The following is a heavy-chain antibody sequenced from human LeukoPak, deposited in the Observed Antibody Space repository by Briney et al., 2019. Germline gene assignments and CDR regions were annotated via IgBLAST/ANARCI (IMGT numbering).Heavy chain of an antibody. Sequence: GGSLRLSCAASGFIFSTYGLHWVRQAPGKGLEWVAVISSDGSDKYYVDPMKGRFTISRDNSKNTLFLQMNSLRTEDTAVYYCARGSGRLVRGEYYYYGLDVWGQGTTVTVSS. CDR1: GFIFSTYG. CDR3: ARGSGRLVRGEYYYYGLDV. CDR2: ISSDGSDK. J-gene: IGHJ6*02. V-gene: IGHV3-30*03. D-gene: IGHD3-10*01.